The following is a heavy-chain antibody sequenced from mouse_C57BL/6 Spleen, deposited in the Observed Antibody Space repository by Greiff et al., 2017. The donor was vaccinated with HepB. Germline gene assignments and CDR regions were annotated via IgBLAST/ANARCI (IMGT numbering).Heavy chain of an antibody. V-gene: IGHV1-9*01. CDR2: ILPGSGST. Sequence: QVQLKQSGAELMKPGASVKLSCKATGYTFTGYWIEWVKQRPGHGLEWIGEILPGSGSTNYNEKFKGKATFTADTSSNTAYMQLSSLTTEDSAIYYCASYYGSSPAWFAYWGQGTLVTVSA. D-gene: IGHD1-1*01. CDR3: ASYYGSSPAWFAY. J-gene: IGHJ3*01. CDR1: GYTFTGYW.